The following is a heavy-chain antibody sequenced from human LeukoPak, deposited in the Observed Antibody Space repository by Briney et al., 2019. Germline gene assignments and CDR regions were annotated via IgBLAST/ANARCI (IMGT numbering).Heavy chain of an antibody. Sequence: PSETLSLTCAVYGGSFSGYYWSWLRQPPGKGLEWIGEINHSGSTNYNPSLKSRVTISVDTSKNQFSLKLSSVTAADTAVYYCAREYSSGWYYFDYWGQGTLVTVSS. CDR2: INHSGST. D-gene: IGHD6-19*01. J-gene: IGHJ4*02. CDR1: GGSFSGYY. V-gene: IGHV4-34*01. CDR3: AREYSSGWYYFDY.